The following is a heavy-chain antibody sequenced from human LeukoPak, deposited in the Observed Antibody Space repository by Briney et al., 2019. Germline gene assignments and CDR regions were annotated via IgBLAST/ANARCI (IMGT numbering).Heavy chain of an antibody. CDR2: LSASGNNT. CDR1: GFAFNSYA. J-gene: IGHJ4*02. V-gene: IGHV3-23*01. D-gene: IGHD6-19*01. Sequence: GGSLRLSCAASGFAFNSYAMTWVRQTPGKGLEWVSTLSASGNNTYYADSVKGRFTISRDNSKSTVYLQMNSLRAEDTAVYYCARARQWLGVFDYWGQGTLVTVSS. CDR3: ARARQWLGVFDY.